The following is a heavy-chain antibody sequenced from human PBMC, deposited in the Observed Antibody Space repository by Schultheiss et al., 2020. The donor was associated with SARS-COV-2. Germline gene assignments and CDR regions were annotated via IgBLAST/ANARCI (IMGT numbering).Heavy chain of an antibody. D-gene: IGHD2-2*01. Sequence: SVKVSCKASGYTFTSYGISWVRQAPGQGLEWMGGIIPIFGTANYAQKFQGRVTITADESTSTAYMELSSLRSEDTAVYYCARTPPAAKAGAFDIWGQGTMVTVSS. J-gene: IGHJ3*02. V-gene: IGHV1-69*13. CDR3: ARTPPAAKAGAFDI. CDR2: IIPIFGTA. CDR1: GYTFTSYG.